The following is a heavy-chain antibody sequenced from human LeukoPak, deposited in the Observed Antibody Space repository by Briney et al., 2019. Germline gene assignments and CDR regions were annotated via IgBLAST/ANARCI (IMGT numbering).Heavy chain of an antibody. CDR3: AKDSLWGSGYWYFDL. CDR1: GFTVSSNY. CDR2: ISGSGGST. Sequence: GGSLRLSCAASGFTVSSNYMSWVRQAPGKGLEWVSAISGSGGSTYYADSVKGRFTISRDNSKNTLYLQMNSLRAEDTALYYCAKDSLWGSGYWYFDLWGRGTLVTDSS. V-gene: IGHV3-23*01. D-gene: IGHD3-10*01. J-gene: IGHJ2*01.